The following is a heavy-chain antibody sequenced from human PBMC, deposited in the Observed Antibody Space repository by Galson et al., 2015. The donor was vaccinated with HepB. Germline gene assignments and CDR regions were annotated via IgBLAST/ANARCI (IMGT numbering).Heavy chain of an antibody. Sequence: SLRLSCAASGFTFSSYGMHWVRQAPGKGLEWVAFIRYDGSNKYYADSVKGRFTISRDNSKNTLYLQMNSLRAEDTAVYYCAKDCEVDSSGHYYYYYYGMDVWGQGTTVTVSS. CDR3: AKDCEVDSSGHYYYYYYGMDV. D-gene: IGHD6-19*01. V-gene: IGHV3-30*02. CDR2: IRYDGSNK. J-gene: IGHJ6*02. CDR1: GFTFSSYG.